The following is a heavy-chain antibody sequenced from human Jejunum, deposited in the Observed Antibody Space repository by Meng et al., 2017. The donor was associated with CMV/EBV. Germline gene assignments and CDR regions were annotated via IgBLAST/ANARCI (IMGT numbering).Heavy chain of an antibody. V-gene: IGHV3-48*03. D-gene: IGHD4-23*01. CDR1: STYE. Sequence: STYEINWVRQDPGKGLEWISYISSSGSNILYADSVKGRFTISRDNAKNSLYLQMNSLRVEDTAVYYCARDSGDRQVVTPEDSAFDVWGQGTMVTVSS. J-gene: IGHJ3*01. CDR2: ISSSGSNI. CDR3: ARDSGDRQVVTPEDSAFDV.